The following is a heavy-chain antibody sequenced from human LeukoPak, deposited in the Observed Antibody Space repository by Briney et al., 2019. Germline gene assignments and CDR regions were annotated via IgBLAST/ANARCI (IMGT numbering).Heavy chain of an antibody. J-gene: IGHJ4*02. CDR2: INPNSGET. D-gene: IGHD4-11*01. V-gene: IGHV1-2*02. CDR3: ARDRDYSNTERGFDY. CDR1: GYTFTYYY. Sequence: GASVKVSCKTSGYTFTYYYIHWVRQAPGQGLEWMGWINPNSGETNSAQKFQGRVTMTGDTSISTAYMELRRVTSDDTAVYYCARDRDYSNTERGFDYWGQGTLVTVSS.